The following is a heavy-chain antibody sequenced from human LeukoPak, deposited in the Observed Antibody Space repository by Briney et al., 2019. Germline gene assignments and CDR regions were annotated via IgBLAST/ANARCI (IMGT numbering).Heavy chain of an antibody. D-gene: IGHD2-2*01. CDR3: ARDLSDIVVVPAAIHYYYYGMDV. V-gene: IGHV3-7*03. J-gene: IGHJ6*04. Sequence: GGSLRLSCAASGFTFSSYWMSWVRQAPGKGLEWVADIKQDGGETYYVDSVKGRFTISRDNAKNSLYLQMNSLRAEDTAVYYCARDLSDIVVVPAAIHYYYYGMDVWGKGTTVTVSS. CDR1: GFTFSSYW. CDR2: IKQDGGET.